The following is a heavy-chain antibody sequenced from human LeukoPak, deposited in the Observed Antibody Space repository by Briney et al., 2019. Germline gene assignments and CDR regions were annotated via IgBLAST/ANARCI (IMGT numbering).Heavy chain of an antibody. J-gene: IGHJ4*02. Sequence: SETLSLTCTVSGGSISSYYWSWIRQPPGKGLEWIGYIYYSGSTNYNPSLKSRVTMSVDRSKKQFSLKLTSVTAADTAVYYCARNWNDGRFDFWGQGTLVAVSS. V-gene: IGHV4-59*08. CDR1: GGSISSYY. D-gene: IGHD1-1*01. CDR2: IYYSGST. CDR3: ARNWNDGRFDF.